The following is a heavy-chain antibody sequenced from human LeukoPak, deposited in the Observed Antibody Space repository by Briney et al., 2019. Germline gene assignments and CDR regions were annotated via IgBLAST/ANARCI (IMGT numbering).Heavy chain of an antibody. J-gene: IGHJ4*02. CDR1: GYSFTSYW. CDR2: IYPGDSDT. V-gene: IGHV5-51*01. D-gene: IGHD6-6*01. CDR3: ARTSLPLYSSSESMLDY. Sequence: GESLKISCKGSGYSFTSYWIGWVRQMPGKGLEWMGIIYPGDSDTRYSPSFQGHVTISADKSISTAYLQWSSLKASDTAMYYCARTSLPLYSSSESMLDYWGQGTLVTVSS.